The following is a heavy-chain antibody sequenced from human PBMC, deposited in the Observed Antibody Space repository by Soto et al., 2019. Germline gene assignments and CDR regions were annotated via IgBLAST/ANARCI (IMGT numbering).Heavy chain of an antibody. CDR3: LKDAPNGSIDD. Sequence: VQVVASGGGLVQPGRSLRLSCAVSGFRFEQYVMHWVRQAPGKGLECVSTVSPTGDTVAYADSVEGRFTVSRDNAKNSLYMQMYSLKGDDTAVYYCLKDAPNGSIDDWGQGTLVTVSS. D-gene: IGHD3-10*01. CDR2: VSPTGDTV. V-gene: IGHV3-9*01. CDR1: GFRFEQYV. J-gene: IGHJ4*02.